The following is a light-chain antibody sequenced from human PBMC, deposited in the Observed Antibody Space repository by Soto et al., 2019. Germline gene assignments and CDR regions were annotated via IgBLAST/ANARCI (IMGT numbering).Light chain of an antibody. Sequence: IGFTQSSGTPSLFPGERATLSCRASQSVSSYLAWYQQKPGQAPRLLIYDASSRATGIPARFSGSGSGTDFTLTISSLEPEDFAVYYCQQRSNWPPTFGQGTRLEIK. CDR1: QSVSSY. J-gene: IGKJ5*01. V-gene: IGKV3-11*01. CDR3: QQRSNWPPT. CDR2: DAS.